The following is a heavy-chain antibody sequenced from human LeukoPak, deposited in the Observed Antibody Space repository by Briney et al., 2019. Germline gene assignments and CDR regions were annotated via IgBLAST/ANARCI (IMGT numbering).Heavy chain of an antibody. J-gene: IGHJ1*01. CDR1: GGSISSGGYS. CDR2: IYHSGST. V-gene: IGHV4-30-2*01. Sequence: MPSETLSLTCAVSGGSISSGGYSWSWIQQPPGKGLEWIGYIYHSGSTYYNPSLKSRVTISVDRSKNQFSLKLSSVTAADTAVYYCARDSSRGEYFQHWGQGTLVTVSS. CDR3: ARDSSRGEYFQH.